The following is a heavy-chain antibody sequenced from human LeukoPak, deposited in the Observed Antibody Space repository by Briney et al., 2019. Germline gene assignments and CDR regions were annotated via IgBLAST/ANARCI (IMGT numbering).Heavy chain of an antibody. CDR1: GYTFTSYG. CDR2: ISAYNGNT. V-gene: IGHV1-18*01. J-gene: IGHJ6*02. Sequence: GASVKVSCKASGYTFTSYGISWVRQAPGQGLEWMGWISAYNGNTNYAQKLQGRVTMTRDTSISTAYMELRSLRSDDTAVYYCAREWWAAGTDYYYGMDVWGQGTTVTVSS. CDR3: AREWWAAGTDYYYGMDV. D-gene: IGHD6-13*01.